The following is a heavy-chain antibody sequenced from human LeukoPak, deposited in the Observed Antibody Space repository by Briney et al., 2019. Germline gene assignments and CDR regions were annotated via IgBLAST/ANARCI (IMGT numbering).Heavy chain of an antibody. J-gene: IGHJ4*02. Sequence: SETLSLTCTVSGGSISSYYWSWIRQPPGKGLEWIGYIYYSGSTNYNPSLKSRVTISVDTSKNQFSLKLSSVTAADTAVYYRARSPGGYDSYWGQGTLVTVSS. CDR3: ARSPGGYDSY. CDR2: IYYSGST. V-gene: IGHV4-59*01. D-gene: IGHD5-12*01. CDR1: GGSISSYY.